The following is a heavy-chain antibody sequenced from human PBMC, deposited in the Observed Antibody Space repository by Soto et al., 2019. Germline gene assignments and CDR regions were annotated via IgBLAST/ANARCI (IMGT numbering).Heavy chain of an antibody. CDR1: GGTFSSYA. CDR3: ARDTASPYCGGDCYSGYYFDY. J-gene: IGHJ4*02. V-gene: IGHV1-69*12. CDR2: IIPIFGTA. D-gene: IGHD2-21*02. Sequence: QVQLVQSGAEVKKPGSSVKVSCKASGGTFSSYAISWVRQAPGQGLEWMGGIIPIFGTANYAQKFQGRVTITADESTSTAYMELSSLRSEDTAVYYCARDTASPYCGGDCYSGYYFDYWGQGTLVTVSS.